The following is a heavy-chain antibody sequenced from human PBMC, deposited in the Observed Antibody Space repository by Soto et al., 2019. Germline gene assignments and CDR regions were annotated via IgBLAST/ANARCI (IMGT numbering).Heavy chain of an antibody. CDR1: GFTFSSYA. CDR2: ISGSGGST. CDR3: ATDRTDTSYY. J-gene: IGHJ4*02. V-gene: IGHV3-23*01. D-gene: IGHD5-18*01. Sequence: EVQLLESGGGLVQPGGSLRLSCAASGFTFSSYAMSWVRQAPGKGLEWVSAISGSGGSTYYADSVKGRFTISRANSKNKLYLQMNSLRAEDTAVYYCATDRTDTSYYWGQGTLVTVSS.